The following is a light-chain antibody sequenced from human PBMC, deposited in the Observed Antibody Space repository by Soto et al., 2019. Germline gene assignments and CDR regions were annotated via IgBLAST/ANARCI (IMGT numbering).Light chain of an antibody. CDR3: QQYGSSPFT. CDR1: QSVSSSY. CDR2: GAS. Sequence: EIVLTQSPGTLSLSQGERATLSCRASQSVSSSYLAWYQQKPGQAPRLLIYGASSSATGIPDRFSGSGSGTDFTLTISRLEPEDFAVYYCQQYGSSPFTFGPGTTVDI. J-gene: IGKJ3*01. V-gene: IGKV3-20*01.